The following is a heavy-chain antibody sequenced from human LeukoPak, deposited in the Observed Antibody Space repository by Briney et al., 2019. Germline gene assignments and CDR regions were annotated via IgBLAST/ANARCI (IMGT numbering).Heavy chain of an antibody. D-gene: IGHD6-19*01. CDR2: IRPGGDNT. V-gene: IGHV3-23*01. CDR3: ARVAGWHWFDP. J-gene: IGHJ5*02. Sequence: GGSLRLSCATSGLNFKDAWLSWVRQAPGKGLEGVSSIRPGGDNTYYGDSVKGRFTISRDNSKNTVYLQMNNMRVDDTAVYYCARVAGWHWFDPWGQGTLVTVSS. CDR1: GLNFKDA.